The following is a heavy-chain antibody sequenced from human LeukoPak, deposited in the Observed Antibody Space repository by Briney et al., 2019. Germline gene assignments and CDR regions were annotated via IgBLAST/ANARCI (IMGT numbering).Heavy chain of an antibody. CDR1: GFTFSSYG. CDR2: IWYDGSNK. V-gene: IGHV3-33*06. D-gene: IGHD6-19*01. Sequence: PGGSLRLSCAASGFTFSSYGMHRVRQAPGKGLEWVAVIWYDGSNKYYADSVKGRFTISRDNSKNTLYLQMNSLRAEDTAVYYCAKDRASSGLDYWGQGTLVTVSS. J-gene: IGHJ4*02. CDR3: AKDRASSGLDY.